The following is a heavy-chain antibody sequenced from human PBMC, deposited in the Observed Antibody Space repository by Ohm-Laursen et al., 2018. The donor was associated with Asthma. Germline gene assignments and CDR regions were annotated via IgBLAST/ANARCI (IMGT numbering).Heavy chain of an antibody. D-gene: IGHD6-6*01. CDR3: ARDRSIAARPGAYPEYYCDY. V-gene: IGHV3-48*01. CDR1: GFIFNTYA. Sequence: SLRLSCTASGFIFNTYAMTWVRQAPGKGLEWVSYISSSSSTIYYADSVKGRFTISRDNAKNSLYLQMNSLRAEDTAVYYCARDRSIAARPGAYPEYYCDYWGQGTLVTISS. J-gene: IGHJ4*02. CDR2: ISSSSSTI.